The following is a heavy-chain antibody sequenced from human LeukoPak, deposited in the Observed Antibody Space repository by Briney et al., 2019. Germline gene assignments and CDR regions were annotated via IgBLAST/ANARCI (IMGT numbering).Heavy chain of an antibody. D-gene: IGHD5-12*01. CDR3: ARWPSGYHNT. CDR1: EFSVGSNY. J-gene: IGHJ4*02. V-gene: IGHV3-66*01. Sequence: PGGSLRLSCAASEFSVGSNYMTWVRQAPGKGLEWVSLIYSGGSTYYADSVKGRFTISRDNSKNTLYLQMNSLRAEDTAVYYCARWPSGYHNTGGQGTLVIVSS. CDR2: IYSGGST.